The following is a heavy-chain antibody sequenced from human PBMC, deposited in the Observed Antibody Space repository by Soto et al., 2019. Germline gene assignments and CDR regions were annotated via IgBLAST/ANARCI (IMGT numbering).Heavy chain of an antibody. Sequence: ASVKVSCKASGYTFTDYYIHWVRQAPGQGLECMAWINSNSGATDYAQKFQGRVTLTRDTSISTAYMELTRLRSDDTAVYYCARHHVRDMSSFDIFGQGTMVTFSS. CDR2: INSNSGAT. D-gene: IGHD2-15*01. J-gene: IGHJ3*02. CDR1: GYTFTDYY. V-gene: IGHV1-2*02. CDR3: ARHHVRDMSSFDI.